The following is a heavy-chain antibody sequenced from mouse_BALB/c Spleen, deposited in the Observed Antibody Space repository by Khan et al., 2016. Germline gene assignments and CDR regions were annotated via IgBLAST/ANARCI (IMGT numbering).Heavy chain of an antibody. CDR1: GYTFTHYG. V-gene: IGHV9-3-1*01. J-gene: IGHJ1*01. D-gene: IGHD2-4*01. Sequence: QIQLVQSGPELKKPGETVKISCKASGYTFTHYGMNWVKQAPGKGLKWMGWMNTYTGEPTYADDFKGRFAFALKTSARTAYLQINNLKNEDTATYFCARDYDYDGDWYFDVWGAGTTVTVSS. CDR3: ARDYDYDGDWYFDV. CDR2: MNTYTGEP.